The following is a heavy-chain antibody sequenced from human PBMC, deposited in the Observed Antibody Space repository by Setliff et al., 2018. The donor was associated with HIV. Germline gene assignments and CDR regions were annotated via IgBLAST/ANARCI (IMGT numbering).Heavy chain of an antibody. V-gene: IGHV4-39*01. CDR1: GGSISSSSHY. CDR2: IYFSGST. J-gene: IGHJ3*02. CDR3: ARPRYTYGTPPAFDI. Sequence: SETLSLTCTVSGGSISSSSHYWGWIRQPPGKGLEWIGSIYFSGSTYYNPSLKSRVTISVDTSKNQLSLKLSSVTAADTAVYYCARPRYTYGTPPAFDIWGRGTVVTVSS. D-gene: IGHD5-18*01.